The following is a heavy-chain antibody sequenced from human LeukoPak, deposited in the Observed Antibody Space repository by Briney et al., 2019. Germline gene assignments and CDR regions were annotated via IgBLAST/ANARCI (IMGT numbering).Heavy chain of an antibody. CDR1: GGSLSSNNYY. Sequence: PSETLSLTCTVSGGSLSSNNYYWGWLRQPPGRGLEGLGSIYYSGSTYYNPSLKSRVSIFVDTSKNQFSLKLSSVTGADTAVYYCARHGSYYDRSGYYPFADWGEGTQVTVSS. J-gene: IGHJ4*02. CDR2: IYYSGST. CDR3: ARHGSYYDRSGYYPFAD. V-gene: IGHV4-39*01. D-gene: IGHD3-22*01.